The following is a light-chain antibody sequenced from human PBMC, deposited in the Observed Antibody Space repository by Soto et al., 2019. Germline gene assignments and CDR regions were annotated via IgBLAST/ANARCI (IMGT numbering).Light chain of an antibody. CDR1: SSDIGAYNY. CDR3: SSYTTRNTEV. Sequence: QSVLTQPASVSGSPGQSITISCAGTSSDIGAYNYVSWYQHLPGKAPKFIIYDVVTRPSGISTRFSASKSGNTASLTISGLQAEDEADYYCSSYTTRNTEVFGTGTKVTVL. CDR2: DVV. J-gene: IGLJ1*01. V-gene: IGLV2-14*03.